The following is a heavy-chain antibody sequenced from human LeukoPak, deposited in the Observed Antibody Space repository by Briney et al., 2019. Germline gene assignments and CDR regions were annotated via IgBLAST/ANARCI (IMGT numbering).Heavy chain of an antibody. CDR1: GYTLTELS. V-gene: IGHV1-24*01. CDR3: ATDRFLPGSGSSTFDY. CDR2: FDPEDGET. D-gene: IGHD3-10*01. J-gene: IGHJ4*02. Sequence: ASVKVSCKVSGYTLTELSMHWVRQAPGKGLEWMGGFDPEDGETIYAQKFQGRVTMTEDTYTDTAYMELSSLRSEDTAVYYCATDRFLPGSGSSTFDYWGQGTLVTVSS.